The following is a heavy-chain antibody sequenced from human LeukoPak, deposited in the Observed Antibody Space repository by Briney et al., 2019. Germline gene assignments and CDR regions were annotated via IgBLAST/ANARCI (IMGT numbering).Heavy chain of an antibody. Sequence: GGSLRLSCAASGFTFTSCAMTWVRQAPGKGLEWVSAVSGSGDNTYYADSVKGRFTISRDNSKNTLYLHMSSLRAEDTAVYYCACTAYYYYYLDVWGKGTTVTVSS. CDR2: VSGSGDNT. V-gene: IGHV3-23*01. D-gene: IGHD5-18*01. J-gene: IGHJ6*03. CDR1: GFTFTSCA. CDR3: ACTAYYYYYLDV.